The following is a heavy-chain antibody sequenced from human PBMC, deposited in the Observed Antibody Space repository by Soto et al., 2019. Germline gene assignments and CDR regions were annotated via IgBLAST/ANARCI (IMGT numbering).Heavy chain of an antibody. CDR2: ITYDGSNK. D-gene: IGHD3-9*01. CDR1: GFTFRSYA. Sequence: GGSLRLSCAASGFTFRSYAMHWIRQAPAKGLEWVAVITYDGSNKYYADSVKGRFTMSRDNSKYRLYLQMNSLRAEDTAVYYCARCPREAEALRYFDWLSSNYYYYVMDVWGQGTTVTVSS. J-gene: IGHJ6*02. CDR3: ARCPREAEALRYFDWLSSNYYYYVMDV. V-gene: IGHV3-30-3*01.